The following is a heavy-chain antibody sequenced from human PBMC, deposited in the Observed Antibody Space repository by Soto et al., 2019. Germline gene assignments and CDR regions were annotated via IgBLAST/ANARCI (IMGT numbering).Heavy chain of an antibody. CDR2: INAGNGNT. CDR3: ARDWNDDPLDY. J-gene: IGHJ4*02. D-gene: IGHD1-1*01. CDR1: GYTFTSYA. V-gene: IGHV1-3*01. Sequence: VQLVQSGAEVKKPGASVKVSCKASGYTFTSYAMHWVRQAPGQRLEWMGWINAGNGNTKYSQKFQGRVTITRDTSASTAYMQLSSMRSEDTAVYYCARDWNDDPLDYWGQGTLVTVSS.